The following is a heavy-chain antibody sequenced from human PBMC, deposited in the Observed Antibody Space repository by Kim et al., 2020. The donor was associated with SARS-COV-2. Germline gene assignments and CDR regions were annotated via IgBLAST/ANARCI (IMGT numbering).Heavy chain of an antibody. CDR3: ARPETTGGNFY. CDR1: GGSIRRTDYY. J-gene: IGHJ1*01. D-gene: IGHD7-27*01. Sequence: SETLSLTCAVSGGSIRRTDYYWGWLRQPPGKGLEWIGCMHYSGTSMYSPSLRSRVTISVDTSKNQFSLTVRSVTAADTGVYYCARPETTGGNFYWGQGTLVTISS. V-gene: IGHV4-39*01. CDR2: MHYSGTS.